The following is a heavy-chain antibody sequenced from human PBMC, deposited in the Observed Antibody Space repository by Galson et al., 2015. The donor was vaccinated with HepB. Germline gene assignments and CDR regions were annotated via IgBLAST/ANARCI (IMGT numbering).Heavy chain of an antibody. Sequence: SVKVSCKASGGTFSSYAISWVRQAPGQGLEWMGGIIPIFGTANYAQKFQGRVTITADKSTSTAYMELSSLRSEDTAVYYCARTRRDDYGDYGSQYYYYYYGMDVWGQGTTATVSS. CDR1: GGTFSSYA. D-gene: IGHD4-17*01. CDR3: ARTRRDDYGDYGSQYYYYYYGMDV. CDR2: IIPIFGTA. J-gene: IGHJ6*02. V-gene: IGHV1-69*06.